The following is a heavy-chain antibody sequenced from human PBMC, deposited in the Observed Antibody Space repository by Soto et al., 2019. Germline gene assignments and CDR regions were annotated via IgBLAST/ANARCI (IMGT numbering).Heavy chain of an antibody. CDR2: ISYDGSNK. V-gene: IGHV3-30-3*01. J-gene: IGHJ6*02. Sequence: PGGSLRLSCAASGFTFSSYAMHWVRQAPGKGLEWVAVISYDGSNKYYADSVKGRFTISRDNSKNTLYLQMNSLRAEDTAVYYCARDYCSGGSCFDGYNYYHYGMDVWGQGTTVTVSS. CDR3: ARDYCSGGSCFDGYNYYHYGMDV. CDR1: GFTFSSYA. D-gene: IGHD2-15*01.